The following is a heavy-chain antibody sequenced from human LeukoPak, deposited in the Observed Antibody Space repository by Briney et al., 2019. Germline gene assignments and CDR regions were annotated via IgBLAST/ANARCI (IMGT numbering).Heavy chain of an antibody. Sequence: GGSLRLSCAASGFTFSSYSMNWVRQAPGKGLEWVSSISTSSRYINYADSVKGRFTISRDNARNSLYLQMNSLRAEDTAVYYCAKSTYYYGSGSWGCDPWGQGTLVTVSS. CDR3: AKSTYYYGSGSWGCDP. CDR1: GFTFSSYS. J-gene: IGHJ5*02. CDR2: ISTSSRYI. D-gene: IGHD3-10*01. V-gene: IGHV3-21*01.